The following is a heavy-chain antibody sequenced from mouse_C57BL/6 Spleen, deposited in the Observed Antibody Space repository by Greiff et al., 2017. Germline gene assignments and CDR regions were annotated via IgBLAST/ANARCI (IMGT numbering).Heavy chain of an antibody. CDR2: ISSGGDYI. J-gene: IGHJ2*01. Sequence: DVKLVESGEGLVKPGGSLKLSCAASGFPFSSYAMSWVSQTPEKRLEWVAYISSGGDYIYYADTVKGRFTISRDNARNTLYLQMSSLQSADPAMYYCTISSSGHYFDYWGQGTTLTVST. D-gene: IGHD1-1*01. V-gene: IGHV5-9-1*02. CDR3: TISSSGHYFDY. CDR1: GFPFSSYA.